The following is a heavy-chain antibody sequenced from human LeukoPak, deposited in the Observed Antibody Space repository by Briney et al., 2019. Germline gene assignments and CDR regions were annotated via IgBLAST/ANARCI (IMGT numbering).Heavy chain of an antibody. D-gene: IGHD3-22*01. Sequence: GGSLRLSCAASGFTVSSNYMSWVRQAPGKGLEWVSVIYSGGSTYYADSVKGRFTISRDNSKNTLYLQMNSLRAEDTAVYYCAKVAVTMIVVVIPSTFDPWGQGTLVTVSS. CDR2: IYSGGST. V-gene: IGHV3-53*01. J-gene: IGHJ5*02. CDR3: AKVAVTMIVVVIPSTFDP. CDR1: GFTVSSNY.